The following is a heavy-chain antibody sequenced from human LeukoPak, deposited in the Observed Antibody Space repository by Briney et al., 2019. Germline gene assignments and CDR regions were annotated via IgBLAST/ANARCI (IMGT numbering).Heavy chain of an antibody. CDR1: GFTFSSYW. CDR2: IKQDGSEK. D-gene: IGHD6-19*01. CDR3: ASNEQWLVRGRYFDY. J-gene: IGHJ4*02. Sequence: PGGSLRLSCAASGFTFSSYWMSWVRQAPGKGLEWVANIKQDGSEKYYVDSVKGRFTISRDNAKNSLYLQMNSLRAEDTAVYYCASNEQWLVRGRYFDYWGQGTLVTVSS. V-gene: IGHV3-7*01.